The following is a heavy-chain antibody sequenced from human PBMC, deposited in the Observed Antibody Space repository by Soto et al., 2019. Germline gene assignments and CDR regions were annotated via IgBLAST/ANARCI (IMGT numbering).Heavy chain of an antibody. V-gene: IGHV3-74*01. CDR1: GFTFSTYW. J-gene: IGHJ6*02. Sequence: PGGSLRLSCAASGFTFSTYWMHWVRQAPGTGLEWVSRIKGDGSSTSYADSVKGRLTISRDNAKNTLYVQMNSLGAEDTAVYWCARGIRNYYGVDVWGQGTTVTVSS. CDR3: ARGIRNYYGVDV. CDR2: IKGDGSST.